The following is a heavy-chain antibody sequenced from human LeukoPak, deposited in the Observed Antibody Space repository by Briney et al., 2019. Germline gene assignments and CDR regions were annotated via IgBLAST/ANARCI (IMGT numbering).Heavy chain of an antibody. CDR2: ISGPSDTI. Sequence: PGGSLRLSCAASGFTFSPYPMNWVRQAPGKGLEWVSYISGPSDTIHYADSVKGRFTISRDNAKNSLYLQMNSLGAEDTAVYYCARDLGRDRSFDSWGQGTLVTVSS. J-gene: IGHJ4*02. V-gene: IGHV3-48*04. D-gene: IGHD5-24*01. CDR3: ARDLGRDRSFDS. CDR1: GFTFSPYP.